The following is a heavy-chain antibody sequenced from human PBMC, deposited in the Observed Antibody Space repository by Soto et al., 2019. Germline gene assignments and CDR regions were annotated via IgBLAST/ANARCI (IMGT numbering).Heavy chain of an antibody. J-gene: IGHJ6*02. V-gene: IGHV1-69*01. CDR2: IIPIFGTA. D-gene: IGHD2-2*01. CDR3: ARSQGSSTSLEIYYYYYYGMDV. Sequence: QVQLVQSGAEVKKPGSSVKVSCKASGGIFSSYAISWVRQAPGQGLEWMGGIIPIFGTANYAQKFQGRVTITADESTSTAYMELSSLRSEDTAVYYCARSQGSSTSLEIYYYYYYGMDVWGQGTTVTVSS. CDR1: GGIFSSYA.